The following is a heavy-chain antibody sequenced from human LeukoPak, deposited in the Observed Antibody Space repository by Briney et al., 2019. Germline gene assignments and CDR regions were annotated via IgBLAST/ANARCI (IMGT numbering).Heavy chain of an antibody. D-gene: IGHD6-13*01. CDR3: ARGSRYSSSWANSFDP. J-gene: IGHJ5*02. Sequence: PGGSLRLSCAASGFTFSSYSMNWIRQPPGKGLEWIGYIYYSGSTNYNPSLKNRVTISVDTSKNQFSLKLSSVTAADTAVYYCARGSRYSSSWANSFDPWGQGTLVTVSS. V-gene: IGHV4-59*01. CDR1: GFTFSSYS. CDR2: IYYSGST.